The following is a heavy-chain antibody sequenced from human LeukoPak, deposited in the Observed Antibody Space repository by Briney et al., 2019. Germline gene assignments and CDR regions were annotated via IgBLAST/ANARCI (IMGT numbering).Heavy chain of an antibody. CDR2: IYIGGST. J-gene: IGHJ4*02. V-gene: IGHV3-53*01. Sequence: GGSLRLSCAASGFTVSSAYMTWVRQASGKGLEWVSVIYIGGSTYYADSVKGRFTISRDNSRNTLYLQMNSLRTEDTAVYYCAKERGYSGYGQYYFDYWGQGTLVTVSS. CDR3: AKERGYSGYGQYYFDY. D-gene: IGHD5-12*01. CDR1: GFTVSSAY.